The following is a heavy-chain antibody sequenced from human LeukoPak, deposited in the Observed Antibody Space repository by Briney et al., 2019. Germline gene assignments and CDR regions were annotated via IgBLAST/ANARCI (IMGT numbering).Heavy chain of an antibody. J-gene: IGHJ4*02. V-gene: IGHV3-33*01. D-gene: IGHD2/OR15-2a*01. CDR2: IWYDGSNK. CDR3: AREGPRGNSQFDY. Sequence: GRSLRLSCAASGFTFSSYGMHWVRQAPGKGLEWVALIWYDGSNKYYADSVKGRLTISRDNSKNTLYLQMNSLRAEDTAVYYCAREGPRGNSQFDYWGQGTLVTVSS. CDR1: GFTFSSYG.